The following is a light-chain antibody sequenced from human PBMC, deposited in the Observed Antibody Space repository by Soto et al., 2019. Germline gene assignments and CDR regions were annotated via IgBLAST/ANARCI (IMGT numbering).Light chain of an antibody. V-gene: IGLV1-47*01. CDR2: RNN. CDR1: SSNIGNNY. J-gene: IGLJ3*02. CDR3: AAWDESLSGPV. Sequence: QSVLTQPPSASGTPGQRVIISCSGSSSNIGNNYGFWYQQLPGTAPKLLIYRNNQRPSGVPDRFSGSKSGTSASLAIGGLRSEDEADYYCAAWDESLSGPVFGGGTKLTVL.